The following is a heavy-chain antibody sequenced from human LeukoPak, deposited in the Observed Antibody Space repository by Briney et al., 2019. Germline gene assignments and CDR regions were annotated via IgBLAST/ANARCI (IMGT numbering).Heavy chain of an antibody. J-gene: IGHJ3*02. V-gene: IGHV3-30*02. Sequence: GGSLRLSCAVSGFTFSRYGMHWIRQAPGKGMEWVAFIWYDGKNDQEYAESVKGRFTISRDNSKNTLYLQMTSLRTEDTAMYYCAKDRCSSSTCREAFEIWGQGTLVTVSS. CDR2: IWYDGKNDQ. CDR1: GFTFSRYG. D-gene: IGHD2-2*01. CDR3: AKDRCSSSTCREAFEI.